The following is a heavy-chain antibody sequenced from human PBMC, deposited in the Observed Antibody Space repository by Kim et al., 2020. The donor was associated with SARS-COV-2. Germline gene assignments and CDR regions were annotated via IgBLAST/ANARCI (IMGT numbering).Heavy chain of an antibody. Sequence: SETLSLTCTVSGGSISSGSYYWSWIRQPAGKGLEWIGRIYTSGSTNYNPSLKSRVTISVDTSKNQFSLKLSSVTAADTAVYYCARGWRGNYDILTGYDNYYYYGMDVWGPGTTVTVSS. V-gene: IGHV4-61*02. CDR2: IYTSGST. D-gene: IGHD3-9*01. CDR1: GGSISSGSYY. J-gene: IGHJ6*02. CDR3: ARGWRGNYDILTGYDNYYYYGMDV.